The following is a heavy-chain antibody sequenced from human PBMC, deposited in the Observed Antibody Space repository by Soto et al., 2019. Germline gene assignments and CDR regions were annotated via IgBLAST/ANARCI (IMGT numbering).Heavy chain of an antibody. CDR2: IYPGDSET. J-gene: IGHJ4*02. D-gene: IGHD3-10*01. V-gene: IGHV5-51*01. Sequence: GESLKISCKGSGYTFTNYWIGWVRQMPGKGLERMGIIYPGDSETRYSPSFQGQVTMSADKSISTAYLQWSSLKASDSAIYYCARKYYYGAGTLDYWGQGTLVTVSS. CDR1: GYTFTNYW. CDR3: ARKYYYGAGTLDY.